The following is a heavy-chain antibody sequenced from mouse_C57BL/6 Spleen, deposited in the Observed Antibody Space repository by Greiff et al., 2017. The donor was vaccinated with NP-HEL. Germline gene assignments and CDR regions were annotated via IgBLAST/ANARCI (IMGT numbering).Heavy chain of an antibody. J-gene: IGHJ1*03. Sequence: EVQLQQSGPGLVKPSQSLSLTCSVTGYSITSGYYWNWIRQFPGNKLEWMGYISYDGNNNYNPSLKNRISITRDTSKNQFFLNLNSVTTEDTATYYCTRVLPWYFDVWGKGTTVTVSS. CDR1: GYSITSGYY. V-gene: IGHV3-6*01. D-gene: IGHD1-1*01. CDR2: ISYDGNN. CDR3: TRVLPWYFDV.